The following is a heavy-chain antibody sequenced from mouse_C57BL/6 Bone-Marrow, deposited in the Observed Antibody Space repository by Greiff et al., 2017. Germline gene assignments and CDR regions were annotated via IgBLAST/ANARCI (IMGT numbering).Heavy chain of an antibody. D-gene: IGHD2-3*01. CDR3: ARSGISDGHRDWFDY. CDR1: GYTFTSYW. V-gene: IGHV1-59*01. CDR2: IDPSDSYT. Sequence: QVQLQQPGAELVRPGTSVKLSCKASGYTFTSYWMHWVKQRPGQGLEWIGVIDPSDSYTNYNQKFKGKATLTVDTSSSTAYMQLSRLTSEDSAVYNCARSGISDGHRDWFDYWGQGTTLTVSS. J-gene: IGHJ2*01.